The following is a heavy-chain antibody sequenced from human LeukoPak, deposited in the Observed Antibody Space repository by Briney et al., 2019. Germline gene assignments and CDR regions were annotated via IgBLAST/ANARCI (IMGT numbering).Heavy chain of an antibody. V-gene: IGHV1-2*02. D-gene: IGHD2/OR15-2a*01. J-gene: IGHJ1*01. CDR3: ARSTTPNDNEYFEH. CDR2: INPNSGGT. CDR1: GYTFTGYY. Sequence: ASVKVSCKASGYTFTGYYIHWMRQAPGQGLEWMGWINPNSGGTNYIQKLQGRVTMTRDTSISTAYMELRRLRSDDTAVYYCARSTTPNDNEYFEHWGQGTLVTVSS.